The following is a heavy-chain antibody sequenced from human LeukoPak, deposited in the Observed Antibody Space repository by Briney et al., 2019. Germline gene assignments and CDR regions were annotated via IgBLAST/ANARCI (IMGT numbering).Heavy chain of an antibody. V-gene: IGHV2-70*11. D-gene: IGHD3-9*01. Sequence: TLTLTCTFSGFSLSTSGMCVSWIRQPPGKALEWLARIDWDDDKYYSTSLKTRLTISKDTSKNQVVLTMTNMDPVDTATYYCARIGDYDILTGYYNFDYWAREPWSPSPQ. CDR2: IDWDDDK. CDR3: ARIGDYDILTGYYNFDY. CDR1: GFSLSTSGMC. J-gene: IGHJ4*02.